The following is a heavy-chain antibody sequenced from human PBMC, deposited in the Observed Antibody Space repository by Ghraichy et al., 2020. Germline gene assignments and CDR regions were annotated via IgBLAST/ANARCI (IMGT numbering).Heavy chain of an antibody. CDR3: ARERAYCSGDSCYDRYFDY. CDR2: IYARGST. J-gene: IGHJ4*02. CDR1: GGSIHSYY. V-gene: IGHV4-4*07. Sequence: SETLSLTCTVSGGSIHSYYWSWIRQPAGKGLEWIGRIYARGSTNYNPSLKRRVTMSVETSKNQFSLKLTSVTAADTAVYYCARERAYCSGDSCYDRYFDYWGQGTLVPVSS. D-gene: IGHD2-15*01.